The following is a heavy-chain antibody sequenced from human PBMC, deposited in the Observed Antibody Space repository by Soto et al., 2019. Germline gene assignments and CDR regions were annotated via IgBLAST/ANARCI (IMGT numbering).Heavy chain of an antibody. CDR1: VFTCSSYS. J-gene: IGHJ5*02. CDR2: ISSSSSYI. CDR3: ARMTLDIVVVPAARYGWFDP. V-gene: IGHV3-21*01. Sequence: PGGALRLSGAASVFTCSSYSMNWVRQAPGKGLEWVSSISSSSSYIYYADSVKGRFTISRDNAKNSLYLQMNSLRAEDTAVYYCARMTLDIVVVPAARYGWFDPWGQGTLVTVSS. D-gene: IGHD2-2*03.